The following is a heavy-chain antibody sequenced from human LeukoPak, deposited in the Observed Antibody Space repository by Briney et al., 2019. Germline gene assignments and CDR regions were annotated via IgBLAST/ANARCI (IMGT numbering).Heavy chain of an antibody. CDR3: ARDLRERRSSWLKFDY. J-gene: IGHJ4*02. CDR1: GYTFSSYG. Sequence: GASVKVSCKASGYTFSSYGISWVRQAPGQGLEWMGWISDYNGNTNYAQKLQGRVTMTTDTSTSTAYMELRSLRSDDTAVYYCARDLRERRSSWLKFDYWGQGTLVTVSS. V-gene: IGHV1-18*01. CDR2: ISDYNGNT. D-gene: IGHD6-13*01.